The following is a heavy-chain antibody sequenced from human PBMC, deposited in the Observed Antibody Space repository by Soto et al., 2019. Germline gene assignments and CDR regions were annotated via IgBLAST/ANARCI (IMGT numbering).Heavy chain of an antibody. J-gene: IGHJ4*02. CDR2: VYYSGYT. CDR3: ARDAPDCSSGTCYSAYFDL. Sequence: SETLSLTCTVSGASFSSYYWSWIRQPPGKGLEWIGYVYYSGYTNYNPSLRSRVAMSVDTSKNQFSLKLTSVTAADTAVYYCARDAPDCSSGTCYSAYFDLWGQGTLVTVS. V-gene: IGHV4-59*01. D-gene: IGHD2-15*01. CDR1: GASFSSYY.